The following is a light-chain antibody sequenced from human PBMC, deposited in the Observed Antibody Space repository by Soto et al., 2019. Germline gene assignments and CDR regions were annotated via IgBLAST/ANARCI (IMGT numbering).Light chain of an antibody. CDR2: DIS. V-gene: IGKV3D-20*02. CDR3: QQRNDWQVT. Sequence: EIVLTQSPDTLSLSPGERATLSCRASQSVSSSYLAWYQQKPGQAPRLLIYDISNRATGIPARFSGSGSGTDFTLTISSLEPDDFAVYYCQQRNDWQVTFGQGTRLEI. CDR1: QSVSSSY. J-gene: IGKJ5*01.